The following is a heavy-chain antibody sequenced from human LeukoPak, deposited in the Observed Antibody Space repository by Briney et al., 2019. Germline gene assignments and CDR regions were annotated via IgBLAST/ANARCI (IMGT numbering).Heavy chain of an antibody. D-gene: IGHD3-3*01. CDR3: ASEYEFYGMDV. J-gene: IGHJ6*02. V-gene: IGHV1-69*02. CDR2: IIPILGIA. Sequence: GASVKVSCKASGGTFSSYTISWVRQAPGQGLEWTGRIIPILGIANYAQKFQSRVTITADKSTSTAYMELSSLRSEDTAVYYCASEYEFYGMDVWGQGTTVTVSS. CDR1: GGTFSSYT.